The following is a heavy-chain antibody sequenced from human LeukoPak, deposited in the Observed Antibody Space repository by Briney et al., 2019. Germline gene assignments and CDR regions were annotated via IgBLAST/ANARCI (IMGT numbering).Heavy chain of an antibody. V-gene: IGHV4-34*01. CDR2: IHPSGVY. D-gene: IGHD1-14*01. CDR3: ARGRDHSKARDH. J-gene: IGHJ4*02. CDR1: GGSSYDYY. Sequence: PETLSLTCADCGGSSYDYYCSWLPHPLGAGLGWIGEIHPSGVYYSNSSLLSLVTISIDTTNRQFPLSLTSVTAADTAFYYGARGRDHSKARDHWGQGSLVTVSS.